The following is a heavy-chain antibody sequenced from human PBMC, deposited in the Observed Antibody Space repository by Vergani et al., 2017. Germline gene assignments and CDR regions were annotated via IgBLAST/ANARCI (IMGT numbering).Heavy chain of an antibody. D-gene: IGHD2-2*01. J-gene: IGHJ4*02. V-gene: IGHV4-34*01. CDR3: ARGRSGRYCSSSSCYVY. CDR1: GGSFSGYY. Sequence: QVQLQQWGAGLLKPSETLSLTCAVYGGSFSGYYWSWIRQPPGKGLEWIGEINHSGSTNYNPSLKSRVTISVDTSKNQLSLKLSSVTAADTAVYYCARGRSGRYCSSSSCYVYWGQGTLVTVSS. CDR2: INHSGST.